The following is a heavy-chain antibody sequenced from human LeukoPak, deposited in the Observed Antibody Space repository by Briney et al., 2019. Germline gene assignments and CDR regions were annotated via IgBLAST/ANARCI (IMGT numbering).Heavy chain of an antibody. Sequence: GGSLRLSCAASGFTFSSYDMHWVRQATGKGLEWVSAIGTAGDTYYPGSVKGRFTISRENAKNSLYLQMNSLRAEDTAVYYCAREGKWIQLWHFDYWGQGTLVTVSS. J-gene: IGHJ4*02. CDR2: IGTAGDT. D-gene: IGHD5-18*01. CDR3: AREGKWIQLWHFDY. CDR1: GFTFSSYD. V-gene: IGHV3-13*01.